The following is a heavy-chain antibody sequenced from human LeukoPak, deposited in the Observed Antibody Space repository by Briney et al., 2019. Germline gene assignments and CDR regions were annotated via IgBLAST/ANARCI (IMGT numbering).Heavy chain of an antibody. CDR3: ARGHADTARDFDY. CDR1: GGSFSGYY. J-gene: IGHJ4*02. Sequence: KPSETLSLTCAVYGGSFSGYYWSWIRQPPGRGLEWIGEINHSGSTNYNPSLKSRVTISVDTSKNQFSLKLSSVTAADTAVYYCARGHADTARDFDYWGQGTLVTVSS. CDR2: INHSGST. D-gene: IGHD5-18*01. V-gene: IGHV4-34*01.